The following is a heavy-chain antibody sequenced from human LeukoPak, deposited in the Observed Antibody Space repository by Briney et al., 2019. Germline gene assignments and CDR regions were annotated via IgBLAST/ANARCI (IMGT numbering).Heavy chain of an antibody. Sequence: GSLRLSCAASGFTFSSYWMHWVRQAPGKGLVWVSRISPDGSTTGHADSVKGRFTTSRDNAKDTLFLQMNSLRAEDTAVYYCTRDFDFSSAIWGQGTLVTVSS. CDR3: TRDFDFSSAI. CDR2: ISPDGSTT. J-gene: IGHJ4*02. CDR1: GFTFSSYW. V-gene: IGHV3-74*01. D-gene: IGHD3-3*01.